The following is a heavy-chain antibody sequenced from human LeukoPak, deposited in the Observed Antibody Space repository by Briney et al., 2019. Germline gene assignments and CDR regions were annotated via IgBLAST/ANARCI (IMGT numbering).Heavy chain of an antibody. CDR1: GGSFSGYY. CDR2: INHGGST. D-gene: IGHD6-13*01. Sequence: SETLSLTCAVYGGSFSGYYWSWIRQPPGKGLEWIGEINHGGSTNYNPSLKSRVTISVDTSKNQFSLKLSSVTAADTAVYYCARGLSSPSSRYRGFFDYWGQGTLVTVSS. CDR3: ARGLSSPSSRYRGFFDY. J-gene: IGHJ4*02. V-gene: IGHV4-34*01.